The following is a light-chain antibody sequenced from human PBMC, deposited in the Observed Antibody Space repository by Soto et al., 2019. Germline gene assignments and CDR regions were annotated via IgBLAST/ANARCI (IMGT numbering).Light chain of an antibody. CDR1: QDISNY. CDR3: QQSDSLPIT. CDR2: DAS. V-gene: IGKV1-33*01. Sequence: DIQMTQSPSSLSASVGDRVTITCRASQDISNYLNWYQQRPGKAPKLLIYDASNLVRGVPSRFSGTRSGTHFTFAITSLQPEDVATYYCQQSDSLPITFGQGTRLEIK. J-gene: IGKJ5*01.